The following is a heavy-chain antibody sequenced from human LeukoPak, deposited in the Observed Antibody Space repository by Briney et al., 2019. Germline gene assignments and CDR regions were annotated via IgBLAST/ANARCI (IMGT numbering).Heavy chain of an antibody. J-gene: IGHJ4*02. D-gene: IGHD1-26*01. V-gene: IGHV3-15*01. Sequence: GGSLRLSCAASGFTFSNAWMSWVRQAPGKGLEWVGRIKSKTDGGTTDYAAPVKGRFTISRDDSKNTLYLQMNSLRVEDTAVYYCAARSSGNPYFWGQGTLVTVSS. CDR2: IKSKTDGGTT. CDR1: GFTFSNAW. CDR3: AARSSGNPYF.